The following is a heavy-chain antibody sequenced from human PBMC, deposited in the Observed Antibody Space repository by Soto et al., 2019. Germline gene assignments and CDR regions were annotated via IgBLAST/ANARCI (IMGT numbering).Heavy chain of an antibody. D-gene: IGHD3-10*02. CDR3: ATMIGYFEY. CDR1: GFRFSSYS. CDR2: ITATGDRT. V-gene: IGHV3-23*01. Sequence: GGSLRLSCAASGFRFSSYSMSWVRQTPGKGLEWVAAITATGDRTYYADSVTGRFTISRDNSKKTHYLQMTSLRAEDTAMYYCATMIGYFEYWGQGAPVTVSS. J-gene: IGHJ4*01.